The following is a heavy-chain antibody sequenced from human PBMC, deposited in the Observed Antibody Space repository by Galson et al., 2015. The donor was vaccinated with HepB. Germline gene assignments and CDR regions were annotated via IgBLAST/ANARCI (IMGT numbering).Heavy chain of an antibody. J-gene: IGHJ3*02. Sequence: SVKVSCKASGYTFTRNGISWVRQAPGQGLEWMGWISTNSGNTYYAQKFQDRLIMTTERSTSTAYMELRSLTSDDTAFYYCAREVRYAFEMWGQGTMVTVS. CDR3: AREVRYAFEM. CDR2: ISTNSGNT. V-gene: IGHV1-18*01. D-gene: IGHD3-10*01. CDR1: GYTFTRNG.